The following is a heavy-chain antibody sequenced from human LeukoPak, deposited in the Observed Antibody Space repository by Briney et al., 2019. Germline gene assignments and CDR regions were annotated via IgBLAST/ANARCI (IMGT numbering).Heavy chain of an antibody. CDR1: GFTFSTYT. CDR2: ISDNGGRT. J-gene: IGHJ4*02. V-gene: IGHV3-23*01. D-gene: IGHD3-16*02. Sequence: GGSLRLSCAASGFTFSTYTMAWVRQAPGGGLEWVSGISDNGGRTYYADSVKGRFAISRDDSKSTLYLQMNSLRGEDTAVYYCAKAGDYDYVWGSYRGVDYWGQGTPVTVSS. CDR3: AKAGDYDYVWGSYRGVDY.